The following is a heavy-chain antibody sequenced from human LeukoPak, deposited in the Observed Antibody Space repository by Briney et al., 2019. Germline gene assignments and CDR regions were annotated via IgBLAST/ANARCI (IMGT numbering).Heavy chain of an antibody. CDR2: ISSSSSYI. V-gene: IGHV3-21*01. CDR1: GFTFSSYS. CDR3: ARAFRFEDGYNP. Sequence: PGGSLRLSCAASGFTFSSYSMNWVRQAPGKGLEWVSSISSSSSYIYYADSVKGRFTISRDNAKNSLYLQMNSLRAEDTAVYYCARAFRFEDGYNPWGQGTMVTVSS. D-gene: IGHD5-24*01. J-gene: IGHJ3*01.